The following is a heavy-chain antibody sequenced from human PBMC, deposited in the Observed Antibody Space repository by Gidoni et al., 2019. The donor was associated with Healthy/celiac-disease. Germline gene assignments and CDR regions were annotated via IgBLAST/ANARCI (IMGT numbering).Heavy chain of an antibody. CDR1: GFTFSSYA. D-gene: IGHD3-10*01. Sequence: EVQLLESGGGLVQPGGSLRPSWAASGFTFSSYAMSWVRQAPGKGLEWVSAISGSGGSTYYADSVKGRFTISRDNSKNTLYLQMNSLRAEDTAVYYCAKSSRGVAGSFDYWGQGTLVTVSS. V-gene: IGHV3-23*01. J-gene: IGHJ4*02. CDR3: AKSSRGVAGSFDY. CDR2: ISGSGGST.